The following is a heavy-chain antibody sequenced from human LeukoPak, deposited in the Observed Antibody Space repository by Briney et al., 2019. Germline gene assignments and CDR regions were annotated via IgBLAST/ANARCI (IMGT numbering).Heavy chain of an antibody. CDR3: ARQGVRGVLKINWFDR. Sequence: GESLKISCKGSGYTFTNYWIGWVRQMPGKGLEWMGIIYPGDSDTRYSPPFQGQVTISADQSISTAYLQWSSLKASDTAMYYCARQGVRGVLKINWFDRWGQGTLVTVSS. CDR2: IYPGDSDT. V-gene: IGHV5-51*01. J-gene: IGHJ5*02. CDR1: GYTFTNYW. D-gene: IGHD3-10*01.